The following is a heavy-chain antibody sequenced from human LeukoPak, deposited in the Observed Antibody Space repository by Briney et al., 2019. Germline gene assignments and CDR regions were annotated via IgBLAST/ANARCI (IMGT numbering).Heavy chain of an antibody. V-gene: IGHV7-4-1*02. CDR1: GYTFTSYA. Sequence: GASVKVSCKASGYTFTSYAMNWVRQAPGQGLEWMGWINTNTGNPTYAQGFTGRFVFSLDTSVSTAYLQISSLKAEDTAVYYCAREMWYCTNGVCSTRPDYYYYMDVWGKGTTVTVSS. D-gene: IGHD2-8*01. CDR3: AREMWYCTNGVCSTRPDYYYYMDV. J-gene: IGHJ6*03. CDR2: INTNTGNP.